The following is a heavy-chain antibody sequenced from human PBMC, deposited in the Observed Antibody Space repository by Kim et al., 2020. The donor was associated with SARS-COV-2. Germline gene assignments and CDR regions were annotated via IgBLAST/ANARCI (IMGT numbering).Heavy chain of an antibody. J-gene: IGHJ2*01. CDR2: IYYSGST. CDR1: GGSISSYY. Sequence: SETLSLTCTVSGGSISSYYWSWIRQPPGKGLEWIGHIYYSGSTNYNPSLKSRVTISVDTSKNQFSLTLSSVTAAETAVYYCARTPALYCSGGSCYGHYF. D-gene: IGHD2-15*01. V-gene: IGHV4-59*13. CDR3: ARTPALYCSGGSCYGHYF.